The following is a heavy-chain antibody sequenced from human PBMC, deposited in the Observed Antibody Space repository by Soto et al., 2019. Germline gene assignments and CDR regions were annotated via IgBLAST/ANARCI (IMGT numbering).Heavy chain of an antibody. CDR3: VKEGTGTTSAVFDY. CDR1: GFTFGNYA. D-gene: IGHD1-7*01. Sequence: QLLESGGGLVQPGGSLRLSCAASGFTFGNYAMSWVRQAPGKGLEWVSAISGGGRDSYYADSGKGRFTISRDDSKNTLYLHVNSLRAEDTAVYFCVKEGTGTTSAVFDYWGQGTLVTVSS. V-gene: IGHV3-23*01. CDR2: ISGGGRDS. J-gene: IGHJ4*02.